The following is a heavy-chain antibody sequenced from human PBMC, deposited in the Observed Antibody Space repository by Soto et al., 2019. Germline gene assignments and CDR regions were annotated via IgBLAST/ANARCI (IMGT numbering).Heavy chain of an antibody. CDR3: ARGPCQLVGSYYCGMDV. Sequence: SETLSLTCIVSGGYISSGGFYWTWVRQHPGQGLEWIGFFYDSGSAYYNASLKNRLTISVDRSNNQFSLKLTSVTAADTAVYYCARGPCQLVGSYYCGMDVWGQGTAVTVSS. J-gene: IGHJ6*02. V-gene: IGHV4-31*03. D-gene: IGHD1-1*01. CDR1: GGYISSGGFY. CDR2: FYDSGSA.